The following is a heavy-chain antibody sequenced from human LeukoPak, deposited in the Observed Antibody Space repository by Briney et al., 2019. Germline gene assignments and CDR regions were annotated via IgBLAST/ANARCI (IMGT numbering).Heavy chain of an antibody. Sequence: PSETLSLTCTVSGGSISSYYWSWIRQPPGQGLEWIGYIYYSGITNYNPPLKSRVTISVDTSKNQFSLKLSSVTAADTAVYYCARGGYCSSTSCYFWFDPWGQPTLVTVSS. CDR3: ARGGYCSSTSCYFWFDP. CDR2: IYYSGIT. CDR1: GGSISSYY. J-gene: IGHJ5*02. D-gene: IGHD2-2*01. V-gene: IGHV4-59*01.